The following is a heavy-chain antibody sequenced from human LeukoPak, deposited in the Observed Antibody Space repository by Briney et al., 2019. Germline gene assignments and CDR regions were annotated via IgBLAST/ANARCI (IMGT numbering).Heavy chain of an antibody. Sequence: GGSLGLSCAASGLTFSDHYMQWVRQAPGKGLEWDGRVRDKANSYTTEYAASVKGRFTISRDDSKNSMFLQMNNLETEDTAFYYCARERWRSGSYHDAFDIWGQGTMVTVSS. CDR1: GLTFSDHY. J-gene: IGHJ3*02. CDR2: VRDKANSYTT. CDR3: ARERWRSGSYHDAFDI. V-gene: IGHV3-72*01. D-gene: IGHD1-26*01.